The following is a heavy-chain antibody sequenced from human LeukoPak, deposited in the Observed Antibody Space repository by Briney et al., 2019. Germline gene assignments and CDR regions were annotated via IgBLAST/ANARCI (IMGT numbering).Heavy chain of an antibody. V-gene: IGHV1-8*01. Sequence: ASVKVSCKASGYTFTSYDINWVRQATGQGLEWMGWMNPNSGNTGYAQKFQGRVTMTRNTSISTAYMELSSLRSEDTAVYYCARGSSSSWYGYYYYYMDVWGKGTTVTISS. CDR2: MNPNSGNT. CDR3: ARGSSSSWYGYYYYYMDV. CDR1: GYTFTSYD. J-gene: IGHJ6*03. D-gene: IGHD6-13*01.